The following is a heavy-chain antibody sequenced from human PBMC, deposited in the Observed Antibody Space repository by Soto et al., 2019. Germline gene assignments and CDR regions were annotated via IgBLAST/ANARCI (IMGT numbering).Heavy chain of an antibody. CDR3: ARPEGWTGPDQ. CDR1: GASIGSGRW. J-gene: IGHJ5*02. V-gene: IGHV4-4*02. Sequence: QVHLQESGPGLVKPSETLSLTCAVSGASIGSGRWWSWVRQPPGKGLEWIAEIFHDGNTNYSPSLKSRGTISVAKSQNQFSLNVYSVSAADRDVYYCARPEGWTGPDQWGQGTLVTVSS. D-gene: IGHD2-8*02. CDR2: IFHDGNT.